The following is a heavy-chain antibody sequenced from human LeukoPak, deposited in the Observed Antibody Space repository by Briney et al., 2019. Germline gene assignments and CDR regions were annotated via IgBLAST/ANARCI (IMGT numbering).Heavy chain of an antibody. CDR3: AKNPPRYCGGDCYPKAAADY. CDR1: GFTFSRYA. CDR2: TSFDGSSQ. V-gene: IGHV3-30-3*02. D-gene: IGHD2-21*02. J-gene: IGHJ4*02. Sequence: GGSLRLSCAASGFTFSRYALHWVRQAPGKGLEWVALTSFDGSSQYYADFVKGRFTISKDNSKNTLYLQMNSLKTEDTAVYYCAKNPPRYCGGDCYPKAAADYWGQGTLVTVSS.